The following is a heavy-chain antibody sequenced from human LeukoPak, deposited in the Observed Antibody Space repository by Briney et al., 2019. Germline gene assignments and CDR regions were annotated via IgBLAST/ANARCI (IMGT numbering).Heavy chain of an antibody. CDR1: GVSFSGYY. J-gene: IGHJ4*02. D-gene: IGHD3-10*01. Sequence: SETLSLTCAVYGVSFSGYYWSWIRQPPGRGLEWIGEINHSGSTNYNPSLKSRVTISVDTSKNQFSLKLSSVTAADTAVYYCARLRVGNWGQGTLVTVSS. CDR2: INHSGST. CDR3: ARLRVGN. V-gene: IGHV4-34*01.